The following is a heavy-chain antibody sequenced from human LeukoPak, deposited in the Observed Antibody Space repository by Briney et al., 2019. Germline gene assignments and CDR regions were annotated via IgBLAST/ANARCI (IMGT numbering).Heavy chain of an antibody. CDR3: AKVRQFTAATSTGLDY. Sequence: GRSLRLSCAASGFTFSNYGMHWVRQTPGKGLDWVAVIWHDGSIKYYADSVRVRFTISRDNSMNTVYLQMNSLRAEDTAVYYCAKVRQFTAATSTGLDYWGQGTLVTVSS. V-gene: IGHV3-33*03. CDR1: GFTFSNYG. D-gene: IGHD6-13*01. CDR2: IWHDGSIK. J-gene: IGHJ4*02.